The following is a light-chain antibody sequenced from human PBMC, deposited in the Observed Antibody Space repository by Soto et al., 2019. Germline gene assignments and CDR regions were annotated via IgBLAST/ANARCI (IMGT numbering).Light chain of an antibody. CDR3: QQTNRFPLN. J-gene: IGKJ4*01. V-gene: IGKV1D-12*01. CDR2: AAS. Sequence: DIQLTQSPSSVSASVGDTVTLTCRADQTFSSLLAWYQHKPGKAPKLLIYAASTLQNGVPSRFSGSGSGTVSTLTITSLQPEDSATYYCQQTNRFPLNFGGGTNVEIK. CDR1: QTFSSL.